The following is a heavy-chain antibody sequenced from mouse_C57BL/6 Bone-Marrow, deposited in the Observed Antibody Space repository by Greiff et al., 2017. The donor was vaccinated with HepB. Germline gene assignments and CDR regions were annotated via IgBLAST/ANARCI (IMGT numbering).Heavy chain of an antibody. V-gene: IGHV1-64*01. J-gene: IGHJ2*01. D-gene: IGHD2-2*01. Sequence: QVQLQQSGAELVKPGASVKLSCKASGYTFTSYWMHWVKQRPGQGLEWIGMIHPNSGSTNYNEKFKSKATLTVDKSSSTAYMQLSSLTSEDSAVYYCASTPMVTAYFDYWGQGTTLTVSS. CDR1: GYTFTSYW. CDR2: IHPNSGST. CDR3: ASTPMVTAYFDY.